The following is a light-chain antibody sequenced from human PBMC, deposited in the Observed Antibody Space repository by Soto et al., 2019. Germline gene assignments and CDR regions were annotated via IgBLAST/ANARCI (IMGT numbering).Light chain of an antibody. J-gene: IGLJ2*01. CDR1: SSDVGAFNY. Sequence: QSALTQPASVSGSPGQSITISCTGTSSDVGAFNYVSWYQQHPGKAPKLLIYDVNNRPSGVSDRFSGSKSGNTASLTISGLQAGDEADYYCSSYTGSSSVVFGGGTKLTGL. V-gene: IGLV2-14*03. CDR2: DVN. CDR3: SSYTGSSSVV.